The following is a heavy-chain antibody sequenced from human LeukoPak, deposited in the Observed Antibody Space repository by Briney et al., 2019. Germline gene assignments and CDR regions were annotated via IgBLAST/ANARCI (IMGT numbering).Heavy chain of an antibody. D-gene: IGHD5-18*01. CDR2: ISSNGGST. V-gene: IGHV3-64D*09. J-gene: IGHJ3*01. CDR3: VKGVDTAMYDAFDV. Sequence: GGSLRLSCSGSGFTFSNYVMHWVRQAPGKGLEYVSTISSNGGSTYYADSVKGRFTISRDNSKNTLHLQMSSLRAEDTAVYYCVKGVDTAMYDAFDVWGQGTMVTVSS. CDR1: GFTFSNYV.